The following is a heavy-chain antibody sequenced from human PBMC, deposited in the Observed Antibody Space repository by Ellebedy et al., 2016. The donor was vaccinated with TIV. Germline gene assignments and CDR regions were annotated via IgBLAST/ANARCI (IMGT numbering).Heavy chain of an antibody. V-gene: IGHV4-59*01. Sequence: MPSETLSLTCTVSGGSISSYYWSWIRQPPGKGLEWIGYIYYSGSTNYNPSLKSRVTISVDTSKNQFSLKLSSVTAADTAVYYCARDYRIAVAGWDWFDPWGQGTLVTVSS. CDR2: IYYSGST. CDR1: GGSISSYY. CDR3: ARDYRIAVAGWDWFDP. J-gene: IGHJ5*02. D-gene: IGHD6-19*01.